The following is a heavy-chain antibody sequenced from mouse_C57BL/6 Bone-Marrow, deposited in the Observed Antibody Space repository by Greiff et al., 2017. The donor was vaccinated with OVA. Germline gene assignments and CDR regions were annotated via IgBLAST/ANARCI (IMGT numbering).Heavy chain of an antibody. D-gene: IGHD1-1*01. CDR2: INPNNGGT. Sequence: VQLQQSGPELVKPGASVKISCKASGYTFTDYYMNWVKQSHGKSLEWIGDINPNNGGTSYNQKFKGKATLTVDKSSSTAYMERRSLTSEDSAVYYCARGGVVAEYFDVCGTGTTVTVSS. CDR1: GYTFTDYY. V-gene: IGHV1-26*01. CDR3: ARGGVVAEYFDV. J-gene: IGHJ1*03.